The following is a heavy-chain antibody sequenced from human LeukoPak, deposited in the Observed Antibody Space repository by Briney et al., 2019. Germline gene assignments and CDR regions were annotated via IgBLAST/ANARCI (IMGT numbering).Heavy chain of an antibody. CDR2: IYYSGST. V-gene: IGHV4-59*01. CDR3: ARDRDSSGSILRGFDY. J-gene: IGHJ4*02. CDR1: GGSISSYY. Sequence: PSETLSLTCTVYGGSISSYYWSRIWQPPGKVLEWNGYIYYSGSTNYNPSLKSRVTISVDTSKNQFSLKLSSVTAADTAVYYCARDRDSSGSILRGFDYWGQGTLVTVSS. D-gene: IGHD3-22*01.